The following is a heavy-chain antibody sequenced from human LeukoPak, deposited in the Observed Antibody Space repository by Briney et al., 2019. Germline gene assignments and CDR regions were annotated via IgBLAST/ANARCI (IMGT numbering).Heavy chain of an antibody. CDR3: ASSSWALFDY. CDR1: GYSMSSGYY. V-gene: IGHV4-38-2*02. D-gene: IGHD6-13*01. Sequence: SETLSLTCTLCGYSMSSGYYWGWIRPPPGKGLGRIGSIYHSASTYYNPSLKSRVTISVDTSKNQCSLKLSSVTAADTAVYYCASSSWALFDYWGQGTLVTVSS. J-gene: IGHJ4*02. CDR2: IYHSAST.